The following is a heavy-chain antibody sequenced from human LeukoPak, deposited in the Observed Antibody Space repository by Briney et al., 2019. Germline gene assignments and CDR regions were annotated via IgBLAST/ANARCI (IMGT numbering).Heavy chain of an antibody. J-gene: IGHJ5*02. D-gene: IGHD6-13*01. V-gene: IGHV3-30*18. CDR2: ISYDGSNK. CDR3: AKGIAAAEGFVP. Sequence: PGRSLRLSCAASGFTFSSYGMHWVRQAPGKGLEWVAVISYDGSNKYYADSVKGRFTISRDNSKNTLYLQMNSLRAEDTAVYYCAKGIAAAEGFVPWGQGTLVTVSS. CDR1: GFTFSSYG.